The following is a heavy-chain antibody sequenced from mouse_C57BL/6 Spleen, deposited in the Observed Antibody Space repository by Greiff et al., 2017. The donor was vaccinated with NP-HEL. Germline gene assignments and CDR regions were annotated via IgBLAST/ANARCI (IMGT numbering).Heavy chain of an antibody. CDR3: ARRLITTVVAPGYFDV. CDR2: INPSTGGT. D-gene: IGHD1-1*01. V-gene: IGHV1-42*01. J-gene: IGHJ1*03. CDR1: GYSFTGYY. Sequence: VQLQQSGPELVKPGASVKISCKASGYSFTGYYMNWVKQSPEKSLEWIGEINPSTGGTTYNQKFKAKATLTVDKSSSTAYMQLKSLTSEDSAVYYCARRLITTVVAPGYFDVWGTGTTVTVSS.